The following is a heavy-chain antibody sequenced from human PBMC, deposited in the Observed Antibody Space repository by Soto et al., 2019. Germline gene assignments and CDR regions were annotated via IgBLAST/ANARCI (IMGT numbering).Heavy chain of an antibody. J-gene: IGHJ4*02. Sequence: QVQLVQSGAEVKKPGSSVKVSCKASGGTFSSYAISWVRQAPGQGLEWMGGIIPIFGTANYAQKFQGRVTIPADESTSTAYMELSSLRSEDTAVYYCARAYPQYSSGFPLPYYFDYWGQGTLVTVSS. CDR1: GGTFSSYA. V-gene: IGHV1-69*01. CDR2: IIPIFGTA. CDR3: ARAYPQYSSGFPLPYYFDY. D-gene: IGHD6-19*01.